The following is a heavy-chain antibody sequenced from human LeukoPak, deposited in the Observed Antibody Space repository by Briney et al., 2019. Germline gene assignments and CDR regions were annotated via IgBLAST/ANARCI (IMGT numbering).Heavy chain of an antibody. CDR1: GDTLTKLS. CDR2: YGPEEGER. V-gene: IGHV1-24*01. CDR3: TIDKESTTWNYYYYMEV. J-gene: IGHJ6*03. D-gene: IGHD5/OR15-5a*01. Sequence: ASVKVSCKVSGDTLTKLSMHWVRQAPGKGLEWMGHYGPEEGERLYAQKFQGRLTMTEDTSTDTAYMELSSLTSEDTAVYFCTIDKESTTWNYYYYMEVWGKGTTVTVSS.